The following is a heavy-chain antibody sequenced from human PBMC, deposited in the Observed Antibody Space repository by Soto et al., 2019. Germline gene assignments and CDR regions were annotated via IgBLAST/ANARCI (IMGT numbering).Heavy chain of an antibody. CDR2: ISSSSSTI. CDR3: ARVPYYSIDY. D-gene: IGHD4-4*01. J-gene: IGHJ4*02. Sequence: EVQLVESGGGLVQPGGSLRLSCAASGFTFSSYSMNWVRQAPGKGMEWVSYISSSSSTIYYADSVKGRFTMSRDNAKNSLYLQMNSLRAEDTAVYYCARVPYYSIDYWGQGTLVTVSS. V-gene: IGHV3-48*01. CDR1: GFTFSSYS.